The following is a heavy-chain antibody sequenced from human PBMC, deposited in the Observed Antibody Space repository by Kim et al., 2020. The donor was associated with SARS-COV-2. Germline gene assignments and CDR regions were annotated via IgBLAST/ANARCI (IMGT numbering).Heavy chain of an antibody. V-gene: IGHV3-23*01. Sequence: GGSLRLSCAASGFTFSSYAMSWVRQAPGKGLEWVSAISGSGGSTYYADSVKGRFTISRDNSKNTLYLQMNSLRAEDTAVYYCAKDFRGEGLRGSVDYWGQGALVTVSS. J-gene: IGHJ4*02. D-gene: IGHD5-12*01. CDR1: GFTFSSYA. CDR2: ISGSGGST. CDR3: AKDFRGEGLRGSVDY.